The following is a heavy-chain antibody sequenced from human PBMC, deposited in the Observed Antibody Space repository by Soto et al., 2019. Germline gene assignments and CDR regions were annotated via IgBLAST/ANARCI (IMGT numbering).Heavy chain of an antibody. J-gene: IGHJ5*02. V-gene: IGHV1-2*02. CDR1: GYTFTSYY. CDR3: ARDESSSKRWGYNWFDP. D-gene: IGHD6-6*01. CDR2: INPNSGGT. Sequence: ASVKVSCKASGYTFTSYYMHWVRQAPGQGLEWMGWINPNSGGTNYAQKFQGRVTMTRDTSISTAYMELSRLRSDDTAVYYCARDESSSKRWGYNWFDPWGQGTLVTVSS.